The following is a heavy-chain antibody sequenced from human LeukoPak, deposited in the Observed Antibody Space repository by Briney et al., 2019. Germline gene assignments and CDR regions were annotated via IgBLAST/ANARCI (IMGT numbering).Heavy chain of an antibody. CDR2: ISGSGGST. CDR1: GFTFSSYA. J-gene: IGHJ6*03. D-gene: IGHD2-21*01. V-gene: IGHV3-23*01. Sequence: PGGSLRLSCAASGFTFSSYAMSWVRQAPGKGREWVSAISGSGGSTYYADSVKGRFTISRDNSKNTLYLQMNSLRAEDTAVYYCAKLGDWNYYYYMDVWGKGTTVTVSS. CDR3: AKLGDWNYYYYMDV.